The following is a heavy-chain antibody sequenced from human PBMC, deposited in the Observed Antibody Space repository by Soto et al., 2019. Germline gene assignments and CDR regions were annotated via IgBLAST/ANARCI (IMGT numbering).Heavy chain of an antibody. V-gene: IGHV3-33*05. D-gene: IGHD3-16*01. CDR1: GCTFRSYV. J-gene: IGHJ4*02. Sequence: QVHLVESGGGVVQPGTSLRLSCVGSGCTFRSYVIHWVRQAPGKGLEWVALTSYDGSNNFYGDSVKGRFTISRDNSRNTVELQMDSLRLEDTALYYCARWGTTGGLDVWGQGTLVSVSS. CDR3: ARWGTTGGLDV. CDR2: TSYDGSNN.